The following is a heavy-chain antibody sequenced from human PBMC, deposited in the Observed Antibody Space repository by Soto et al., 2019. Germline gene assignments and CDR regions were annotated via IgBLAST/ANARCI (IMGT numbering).Heavy chain of an antibody. CDR2: IGTAGDT. Sequence: EVQLVESGGGLVQPGGSLRLSCAASGFTFSSYDMHWVRQATGKGLEWVSAIGTAGDTYYPGSVKGRFTISRENAKNSLYLQMNSLRAGDTAVYYCARETVTTRDVYFDLWGRGTLVTVSS. D-gene: IGHD4-17*01. J-gene: IGHJ2*01. CDR1: GFTFSSYD. CDR3: ARETVTTRDVYFDL. V-gene: IGHV3-13*01.